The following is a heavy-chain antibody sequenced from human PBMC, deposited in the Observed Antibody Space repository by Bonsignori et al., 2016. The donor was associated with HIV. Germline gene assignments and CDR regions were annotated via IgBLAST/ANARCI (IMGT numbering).Heavy chain of an antibody. CDR2: VNPNSGGT. D-gene: IGHD3-16*02. V-gene: IGHV1-2*02. Sequence: QVQVVQSGAEVKKPGASVKVSCKTSGYTFTDYYIAWVRQTPGQGLEWLGWVNPNSGGTKYAESLQGRVTMTSDTSTSTVSMELSSLRYDDTAVYYCARDGGYHGFDHWGQGTLVHRLL. CDR3: ARDGGYHGFDH. CDR1: GYTFTDYY. J-gene: IGHJ4*02.